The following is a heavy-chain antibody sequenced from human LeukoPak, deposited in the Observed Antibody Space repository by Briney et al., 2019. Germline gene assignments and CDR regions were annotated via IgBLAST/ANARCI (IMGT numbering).Heavy chain of an antibody. Sequence: SETLSLTCTGSGDSITNYYWSWIRQPPGKGLEWIRSIYHSGSTYYNPSLKSGVTISVDTSKNQFSLKLSSVTAADTAVYYCARDRAYCTNGVCYNGFDPWGQGTLVTVSS. V-gene: IGHV4-38-2*02. CDR3: ARDRAYCTNGVCYNGFDP. J-gene: IGHJ5*02. D-gene: IGHD2-8*01. CDR1: GDSITNYY. CDR2: IYHSGST.